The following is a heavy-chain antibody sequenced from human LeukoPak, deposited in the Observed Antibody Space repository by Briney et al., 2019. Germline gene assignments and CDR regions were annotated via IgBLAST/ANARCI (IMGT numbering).Heavy chain of an antibody. V-gene: IGHV3-66*02. CDR2: IYGGGST. D-gene: IGHD6-19*01. J-gene: IGHJ4*02. CDR3: AREGVAVAGTVDY. CDR1: GFTVSSNF. Sequence: PGGSLRLSCAASGFTVSSNFMAWVRQAPGKGLEWVSVIYGGGSTFYADSVKGRSTISRDNSKNTLYLQMNSLRAEDTAVYYCAREGVAVAGTVDYWGQGTLVTVSS.